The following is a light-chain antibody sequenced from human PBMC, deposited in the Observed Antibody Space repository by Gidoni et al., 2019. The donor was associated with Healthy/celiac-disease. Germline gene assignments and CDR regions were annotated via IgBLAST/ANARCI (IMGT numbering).Light chain of an antibody. CDR2: AAS. V-gene: IGKV1-39*01. J-gene: IGKJ2*04. Sequence: DIQMTQSPSSLSASVGDRVTITCRASQSISSYLNWYQQKPGKAPKLLIYAASSFQSGVPSSFSGSGSGTDFTLTISSLQPEDFATYYCQQSYSTPMCSFGQGTKLEIK. CDR3: QQSYSTPMCS. CDR1: QSISSY.